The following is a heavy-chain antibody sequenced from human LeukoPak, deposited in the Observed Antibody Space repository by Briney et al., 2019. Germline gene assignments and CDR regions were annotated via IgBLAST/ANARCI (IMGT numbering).Heavy chain of an antibody. CDR2: FDPENAEI. CDR1: GNTLRELP. V-gene: IGHV1-24*01. J-gene: IGHJ4*02. CDR3: ATRGSDFWSGFDF. Sequence: ASVKVSCKLSGNTLRELPIQWVRQAGGKGLEWMAGFDPENAEIVYAQKFQGRVTMTEDTSTNTAYMESTSLTSDDTAVYYCATRGSDFWSGFDFWGQGTQVTVSS. D-gene: IGHD3-3*01.